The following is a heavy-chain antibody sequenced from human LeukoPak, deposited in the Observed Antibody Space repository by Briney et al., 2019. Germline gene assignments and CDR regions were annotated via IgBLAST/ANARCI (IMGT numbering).Heavy chain of an antibody. CDR1: GFAFSSCD. CDR3: AFPAHHWLVRGAFDI. J-gene: IGHJ3*02. V-gene: IGHV3-23*01. D-gene: IGHD6-19*01. CDR2: ISGTGDNS. Sequence: AGGSLRLSCAASGFAFSSCDMNWVRQAAGKGLEWVSQISGTGDNSDYADSVKGRFTISRDNSKRTLYLQLNNLRVEDTAIYYCAFPAHHWLVRGAFDIWGQGTVVTVSS.